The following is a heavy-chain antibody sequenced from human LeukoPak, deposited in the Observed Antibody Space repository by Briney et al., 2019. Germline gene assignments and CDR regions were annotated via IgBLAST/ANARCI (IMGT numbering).Heavy chain of an antibody. J-gene: IGHJ3*02. V-gene: IGHV3-9*01. CDR3: AKDNWDFYGSGSYNAFDI. CDR1: GFTFDDYA. Sequence: GRSLRLSCAASGFTFDDYAMHWVRQAPGKGLEWVSGISWNSGSIGYADSVKGRFTISRDNAKNSLYLQMNSLRAEDTALYYCAKDNWDFYGSGSYNAFDIWGQGTMVTVSS. CDR2: ISWNSGSI. D-gene: IGHD3-10*01.